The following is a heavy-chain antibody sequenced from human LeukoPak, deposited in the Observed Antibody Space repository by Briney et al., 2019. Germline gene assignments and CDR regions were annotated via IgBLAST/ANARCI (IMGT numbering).Heavy chain of an antibody. CDR2: IYYSGST. J-gene: IGHJ6*03. CDR3: ARDVLYYYDSSGYSRSVDYYMDV. V-gene: IGHV4-30-4*08. D-gene: IGHD3-22*01. Sequence: TLSLTCTVSGGSISSGDYYWSWIRQPPGKGLEWIGYIYYSGSTYYNPSLKSRVTISVDTSKNQFSLKLSSVTAADTSVYYCARDVLYYYDSSGYSRSVDYYMDVWGKGTTVTVSS. CDR1: GGSISSGDYY.